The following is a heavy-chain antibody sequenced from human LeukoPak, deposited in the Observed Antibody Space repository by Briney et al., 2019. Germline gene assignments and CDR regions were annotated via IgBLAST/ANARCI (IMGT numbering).Heavy chain of an antibody. Sequence: GASVKVSCKASGYTFTGYYMHWVRQVPGQGLEWMGRINPNSGGTNYAQKFQGRVTMTRDTSISTAYMELSRLRSDDTAVYYCARGATVTPIYYYYGMDVWGQGTTVTVSS. D-gene: IGHD4-17*01. CDR1: GYTFTGYY. CDR3: ARGATVTPIYYYYGMDV. CDR2: INPNSGGT. J-gene: IGHJ6*02. V-gene: IGHV1-2*06.